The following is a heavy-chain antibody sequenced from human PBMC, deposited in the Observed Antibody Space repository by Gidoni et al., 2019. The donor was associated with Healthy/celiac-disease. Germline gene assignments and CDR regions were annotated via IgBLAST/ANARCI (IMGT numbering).Heavy chain of an antibody. V-gene: IGHV1-3*01. CDR1: GYTFTSYA. CDR3: ASGDAYSYGYLDY. J-gene: IGHJ4*02. CDR2: SNAGNGNT. Sequence: QVQLVQSGAEVKKPGASVKVSCKASGYTFTSYAMHWVRQAPGKRLEWMGWSNAGNGNTKYSQKFQGRVTITRDTSASTAYMELSSLRSEDTAVYYCASGDAYSYGYLDYWGQGTLVTVSS. D-gene: IGHD5-18*01.